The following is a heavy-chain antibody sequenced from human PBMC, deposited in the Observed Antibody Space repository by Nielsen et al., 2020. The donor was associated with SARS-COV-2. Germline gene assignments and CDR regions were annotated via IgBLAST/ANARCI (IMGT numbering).Heavy chain of an antibody. D-gene: IGHD4-11*01. V-gene: IGHV3-66*01. CDR2: IYSGGST. CDR3: ARGPYTRYDMDV. CDR1: GFTVSSNY. J-gene: IGHJ6*02. Sequence: GESLKISCAASGFTVSSNYMSWVRQAPGKGLEWVSVIYSGGSTYYADSVKGRFTISRDNSKNTLYLQMNSLRAEDTAVYYCARGPYTRYDMDVWGQGTTVTVSS.